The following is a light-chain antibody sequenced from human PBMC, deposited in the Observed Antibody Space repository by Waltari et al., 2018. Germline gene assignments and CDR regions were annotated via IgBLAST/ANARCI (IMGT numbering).Light chain of an antibody. J-gene: IGLJ3*02. CDR2: EVS. V-gene: IGLV2-23*02. CDR3: CSSAGSRDFWM. CDR1: SSDVGGYDL. Sequence: QTDLTQPASVSGSPGQSITISCTGTSSDVGGYDLVSWYQQHPGKAPKLLIYEVSERPSGLTARFAGSKSGNTASLTISGLQGEDDAAYYFCSSAGSRDFWMFGGGTKLTVL.